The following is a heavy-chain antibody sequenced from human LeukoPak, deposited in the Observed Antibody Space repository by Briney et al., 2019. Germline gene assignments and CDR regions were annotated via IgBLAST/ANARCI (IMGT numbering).Heavy chain of an antibody. V-gene: IGHV3-53*03. CDR2: IFSADRT. CDR3: ARVGNYYDFDY. CDR1: GFTVSNNY. D-gene: IGHD1-26*01. Sequence: AGSVRLSCAASGFTVSNNYMIWLRQPPRKGLEWVSIIFSADRTYFADSVKGRFTNPRDNSKNTLYLQMNSLRAEDTAVYYCARVGNYYDFDYWGQGTLVTVSS. J-gene: IGHJ4*02.